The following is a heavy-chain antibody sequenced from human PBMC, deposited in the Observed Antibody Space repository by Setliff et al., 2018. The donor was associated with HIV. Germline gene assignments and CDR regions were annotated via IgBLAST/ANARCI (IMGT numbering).Heavy chain of an antibody. D-gene: IGHD3-9*01. CDR3: ARDQSDYNVLTGFGDFDY. V-gene: IGHV4-38-2*02. CDR1: GIPIDRVYS. CDR2: ISHSGST. Sequence: PSETLSLTCGVSGIPIDRVYSWAWIRQPPGKGLEWIGTISHSGSTHYNSPPQGRISISIDTSKNQFSLTLTSVTAADTAMYYCARDQSDYNVLTGFGDFDYWGHGTLVTVSS. J-gene: IGHJ4*01.